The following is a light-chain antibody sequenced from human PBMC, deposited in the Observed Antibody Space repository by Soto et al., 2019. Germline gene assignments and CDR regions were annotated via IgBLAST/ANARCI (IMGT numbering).Light chain of an antibody. CDR2: KAS. V-gene: IGKV1-5*03. J-gene: IGKJ1*01. CDR1: QRISSW. CDR3: QQYNSSPWT. Sequence: IQMTQSPSTLSASVGDRVTITCRASQRISSWLAWYQQKPGKAPKLLIYKASSLESGVPSRFSGSGSGTEFTLTSSSRQPDDFATYYCQQYNSSPWTFGQGTKVEIK.